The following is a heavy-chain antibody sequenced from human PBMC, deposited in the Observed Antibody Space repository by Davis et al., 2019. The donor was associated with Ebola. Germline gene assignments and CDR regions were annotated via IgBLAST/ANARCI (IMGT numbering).Heavy chain of an antibody. CDR2: IYYSGST. CDR3: ARETRCSSTSCYSGDAFDI. CDR1: GGSISSYY. V-gene: IGHV4-59*01. D-gene: IGHD2-2*02. Sequence: MPSETLSLTCTVPGGSISSYYWSWTRQPPGKGLEWIGYIYYSGSTNYNPSLKSRVTISVDTSKNQFSLKLSSVTASDTAVYYCARETRCSSTSCYSGDAFDIWGQGTMVTVSS. J-gene: IGHJ3*02.